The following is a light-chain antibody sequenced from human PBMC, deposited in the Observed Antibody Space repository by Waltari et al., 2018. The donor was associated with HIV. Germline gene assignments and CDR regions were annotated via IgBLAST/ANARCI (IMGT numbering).Light chain of an antibody. CDR3: QQYGSSPPSFT. V-gene: IGKV3-20*01. CDR2: GAS. CDR1: RRVSSSY. J-gene: IGKJ3*01. Sequence: EIVLTQSPGTLSLSPGERPTLSCRASRRVSSSYLAWYQQNPGQAPSLLIYGASSRATGIPDRFSGSGSGTDFTLTISRLVPEDFAVYYCQQYGSSPPSFTFGPGTKVDIK.